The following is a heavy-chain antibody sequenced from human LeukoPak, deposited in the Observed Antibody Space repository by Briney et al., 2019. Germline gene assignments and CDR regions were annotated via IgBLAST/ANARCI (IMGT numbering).Heavy chain of an antibody. D-gene: IGHD6-19*01. CDR3: ARHNYIYQQWLPTLYYYYYMDV. J-gene: IGHJ6*03. CDR1: GYTFTSYG. Sequence: GASVKVSCKASGYTFTSYGISWVRQAPGQGLEWMGWISAYNGNTNYAQKLQGRVTMTTDTSTSTAYMELRSLRSDDTAVYYCARHNYIYQQWLPTLYYYYYMDVWGKGTTVTVSS. CDR2: ISAYNGNT. V-gene: IGHV1-18*01.